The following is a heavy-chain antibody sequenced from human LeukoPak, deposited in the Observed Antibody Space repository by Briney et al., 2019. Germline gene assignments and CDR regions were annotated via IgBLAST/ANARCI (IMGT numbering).Heavy chain of an antibody. CDR2: IYSGGST. CDR3: AKTGNPANGDY. Sequence: GGSLRLSCAASGFTVSSNYMSWVRQAPGKGLEWVSVIYSGGSTYYADSVKGRFTISRDNSKNTLYLQMNSLRAEDTAVYYCAKTGNPANGDYWGQGTLVTVSS. D-gene: IGHD1-1*01. V-gene: IGHV3-53*01. CDR1: GFTVSSNY. J-gene: IGHJ4*02.